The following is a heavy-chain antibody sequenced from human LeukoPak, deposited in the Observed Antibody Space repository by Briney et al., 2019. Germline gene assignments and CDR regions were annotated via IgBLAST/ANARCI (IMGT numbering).Heavy chain of an antibody. CDR1: GFTFSSYE. CDR2: ISRSGTTT. J-gene: IGHJ3*02. V-gene: IGHV3-48*03. CDR3: ARGNDYGAFDI. D-gene: IGHD4-17*01. Sequence: GGSLRLSCVVSGFTFSSYEMNWVRQAPGKGLEWVSYISRSGTTTHYADSVKGRFTISRDNAKNSLYLQMNSLRAEDTAVYYCARGNDYGAFDIWGQGTMVTVSS.